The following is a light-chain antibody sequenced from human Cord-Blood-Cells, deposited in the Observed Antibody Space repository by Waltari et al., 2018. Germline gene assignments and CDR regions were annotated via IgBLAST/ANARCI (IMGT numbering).Light chain of an antibody. J-gene: IGLJ1*01. Sequence: QSVLTQPPSVSGAPGQRVTIHCTGSSYNIGAGYAVHWYQQLPGTAPKRLIYGNSNRPSGVPDRFSGSKSGTSASLAITGLQAEDEADYYCQSYDSSLSGYVFGTGTKVTVL. CDR3: QSYDSSLSGYV. CDR2: GNS. CDR1: SYNIGAGYA. V-gene: IGLV1-40*01.